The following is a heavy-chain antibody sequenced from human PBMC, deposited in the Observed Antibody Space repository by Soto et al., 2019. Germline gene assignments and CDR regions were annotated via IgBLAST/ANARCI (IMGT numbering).Heavy chain of an antibody. J-gene: IGHJ3*02. CDR1: GFSFSDYY. V-gene: IGHV3-11*06. CDR3: ARAATAYDAFDI. D-gene: IGHD5-18*01. Sequence: GGSMRLSCAACGFSFSDYYMSWIRQAPGKGLEWVSYISSSSSYTNYADSVKGRFTISRDNAKNSLYLQMNSLRAEDTAVYYCARAATAYDAFDIWGQGTMVTVSS. CDR2: ISSSSSYT.